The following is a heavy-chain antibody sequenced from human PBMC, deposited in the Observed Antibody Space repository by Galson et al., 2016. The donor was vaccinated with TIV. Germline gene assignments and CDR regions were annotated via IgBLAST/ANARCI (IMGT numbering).Heavy chain of an antibody. CDR2: INPTGGST. D-gene: IGHD3-16*01. J-gene: IGHJ4*02. CDR3: ARWGWLPI. CDR1: GYTFTRYY. V-gene: IGHV1-46*01. Sequence: SVKVSCKASGYTFTRYYTHWVRQAPGQGLEWMGIINPTGGSTTYAQKFQGRLTMTRDTSTSTVYMELNSLRSEDTAVYYCARWGWLPIWGQGTLVTVSS.